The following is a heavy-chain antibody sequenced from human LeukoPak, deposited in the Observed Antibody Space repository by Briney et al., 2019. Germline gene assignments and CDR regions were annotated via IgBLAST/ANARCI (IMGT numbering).Heavy chain of an antibody. CDR1: GVFISSNSYY. D-gene: IGHD6-13*01. V-gene: IGHV4-39*07. CDR3: ARDILATSIAAPYY. Sequence: SETLSLTCTVSGVFISSNSYYWGWIRQPPGKGLEWIGSIYYSGSTYYNPSLKSRVTMSVDTSKNQFSLRLSSVNAADTAVYYCARDILATSIAAPYYWGQGTLVTVSS. J-gene: IGHJ4*02. CDR2: IYYSGST.